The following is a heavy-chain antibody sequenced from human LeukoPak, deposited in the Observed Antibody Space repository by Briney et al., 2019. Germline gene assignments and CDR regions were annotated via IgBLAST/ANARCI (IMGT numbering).Heavy chain of an antibody. D-gene: IGHD2-21*02. V-gene: IGHV3-7*01. Sequence: GGSLRLSCAASGFTLSRYWMTWVRQAPGKGLEWVANTKQDGSEKYYVDSVKGRFTISRDNAKNSLYLQMNSLRAEDTAVYFCVREECNGGNCYSNYWGQGTLVTVSS. J-gene: IGHJ4*02. CDR2: TKQDGSEK. CDR3: VREECNGGNCYSNY. CDR1: GFTLSRYW.